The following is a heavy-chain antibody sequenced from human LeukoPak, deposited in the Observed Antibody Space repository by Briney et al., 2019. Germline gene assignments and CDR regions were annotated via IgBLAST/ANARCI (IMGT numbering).Heavy chain of an antibody. V-gene: IGHV1-18*01. D-gene: IGHD6-13*01. CDR1: GYTFTSYG. J-gene: IGHJ4*02. CDR3: ARGEGITAAGTSFDY. Sequence: RASVKVSCKASGYTFTSYGISWVRQAPGQGLEWMGWISAYNGNTNYAQKLQGRVTMTTDTSTSTAYMELSGLRSDDPAVYYSARGEGITAAGTSFDYWGQGTLVTVSS. CDR2: ISAYNGNT.